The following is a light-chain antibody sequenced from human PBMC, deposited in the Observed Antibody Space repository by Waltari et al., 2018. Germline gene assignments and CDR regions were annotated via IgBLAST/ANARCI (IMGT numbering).Light chain of an antibody. J-gene: IGKJ2*01. Sequence: DIVMTQSPDSLAVSLGERVTINCRSSQNLLYNSDNKNYLAWFQQKPGQPPKLLIYWASTRESGVPARCSGSGSGTEFTLTISSLQAADVAVYYCQQCYSTPYTFGQGTKLEIK. CDR2: WAS. CDR3: QQCYSTPYT. CDR1: QNLLYNSDNKNY. V-gene: IGKV4-1*01.